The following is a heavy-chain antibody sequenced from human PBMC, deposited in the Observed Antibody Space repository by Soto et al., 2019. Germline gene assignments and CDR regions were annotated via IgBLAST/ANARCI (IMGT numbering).Heavy chain of an antibody. CDR3: ARGGEYYNYWSANYRDYYGMDV. V-gene: IGHV1-8*01. J-gene: IGHJ6*02. CDR2: MNPKSGNK. Sequence: ASVNVSCKASVYTFTSYDINSVRQATGQGLECMGWMNPKSGNKCYAKKYQSRVTMTRHTPISTVYMELSTLRSEDTDVYYCARGGEYYNYWSANYRDYYGMDVWGQGTTVTVSS. CDR1: VYTFTSYD. D-gene: IGHD3-3*01.